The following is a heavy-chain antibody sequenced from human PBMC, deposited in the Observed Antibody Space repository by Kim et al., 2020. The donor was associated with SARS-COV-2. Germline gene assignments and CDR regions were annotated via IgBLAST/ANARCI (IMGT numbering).Heavy chain of an antibody. J-gene: IGHJ3*02. CDR3: ASELVATMESRRHDAFDI. CDR1: GYTFTSYA. CDR2: INTNTGNP. D-gene: IGHD5-12*01. V-gene: IGHV7-4-1*02. Sequence: ASVKVSCKASGYTFTSYAMNWVRQAPGQGLEWMGWINTNTGNPTYAQGFTGRFVFSLDTSVSTAYLQISSLKAEDTAVYYCASELVATMESRRHDAFDIWGQGTMVTVSS.